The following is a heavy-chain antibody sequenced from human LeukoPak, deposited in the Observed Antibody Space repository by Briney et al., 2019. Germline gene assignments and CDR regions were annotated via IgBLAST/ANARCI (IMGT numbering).Heavy chain of an antibody. V-gene: IGHV4-59*01. CDR1: GGSISSYY. D-gene: IGHD6-25*01. CDR2: IYDSGST. J-gene: IGHJ4*02. Sequence: SETLSLTCTVSGGSISSYYWTWIRQPPGKGLVWIGFIYDSGSTYYNPSLKSRVTISLDTSKNQFSLKMSSVTAADTAVYYCARKPSGSSRYDYWGQGTLVTVSS. CDR3: ARKPSGSSRYDY.